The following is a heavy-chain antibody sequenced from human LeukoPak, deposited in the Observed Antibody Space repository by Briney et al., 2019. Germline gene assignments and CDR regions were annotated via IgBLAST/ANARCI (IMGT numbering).Heavy chain of an antibody. V-gene: IGHV5-51*01. CDR3: ARQTTFYDFWSGYSQTSGYYYYMDV. CDR1: GYRFTTYW. Sequence: GESLKISCETSGYRFTTYWIGWVRQMPGTGLEWVGAIYPDDSDSRYSPSFQGQVTISADKSISTAYLQWSSLKASDTAMYYCARQTTFYDFWSGYSQTSGYYYYMDVWGKGTTFTVSS. CDR2: IYPDDSDS. J-gene: IGHJ6*03. D-gene: IGHD3-3*01.